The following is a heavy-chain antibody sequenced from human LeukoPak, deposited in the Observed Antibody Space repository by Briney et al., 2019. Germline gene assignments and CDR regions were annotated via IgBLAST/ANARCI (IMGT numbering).Heavy chain of an antibody. Sequence: GGSLRLSCAASGFTFNSYAMHWVRQAPGKGLEWVAFISYDGGNYYYADSVKGRFTISRDNSKNTLYVQMNNLRVEDTAVYYCARSYSGSYYMALDYWGQGTLVTVSS. CDR1: GFTFNSYA. J-gene: IGHJ4*02. D-gene: IGHD3-10*01. CDR3: ARSYSGSYYMALDY. V-gene: IGHV3-30*04. CDR2: ISYDGGNY.